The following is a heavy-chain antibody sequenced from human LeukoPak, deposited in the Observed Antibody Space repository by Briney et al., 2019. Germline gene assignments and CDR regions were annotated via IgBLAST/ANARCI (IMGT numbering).Heavy chain of an antibody. CDR2: ISTSGST. CDR3: ARDASSGWFPYYYYYMDV. V-gene: IGHV4-4*07. Sequence: SETLSLTCTVSGGSISNYYWSWIRQPAGKGLEWIGRISTSGSTNYNPSLKSRVTISVDKSRNQFSLKLSSVTAADTAVYYCARDASSGWFPYYYYYMDVWGKGTTVTVSS. CDR1: GGSISNYY. J-gene: IGHJ6*03. D-gene: IGHD6-19*01.